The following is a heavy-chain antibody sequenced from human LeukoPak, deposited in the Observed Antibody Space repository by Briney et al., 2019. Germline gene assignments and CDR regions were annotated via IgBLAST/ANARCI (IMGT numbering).Heavy chain of an antibody. J-gene: IGHJ4*02. D-gene: IGHD1-1*01. CDR3: ARGVLERGLDY. CDR1: GGSISSGSYY. CDR2: IYTSGST. V-gene: IGHV4-61*02. Sequence: SETLSLTCTVSGGSISSGSYYWRWIRQPAGKGLEWIGRIYTSGSTNYNPSLKSRVTISVDTSKNQFSLKLSSVTAADTAVYYCARGVLERGLDYWGQGTLVTVSS.